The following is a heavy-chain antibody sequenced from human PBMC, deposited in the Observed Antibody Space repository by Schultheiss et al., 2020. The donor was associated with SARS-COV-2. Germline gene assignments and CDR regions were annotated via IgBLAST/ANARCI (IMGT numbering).Heavy chain of an antibody. CDR1: GGSISSGGYY. CDR3: ARADANYYDSSGAIDY. D-gene: IGHD3-22*01. Sequence: SETLSLTCTVSGGSISSGGYYWSWIRQHPGKGLEWIGYIYYSGSTYYNPSLKSRVTISVDTSKNQFSLKLSSVTAADTAVYYCARADANYYDSSGAIDYWGQGTLVTSSS. J-gene: IGHJ4*02. V-gene: IGHV4-31*03. CDR2: IYYSGST.